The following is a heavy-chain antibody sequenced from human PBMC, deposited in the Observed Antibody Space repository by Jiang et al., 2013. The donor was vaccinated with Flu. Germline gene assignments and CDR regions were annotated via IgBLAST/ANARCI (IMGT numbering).Heavy chain of an antibody. V-gene: IGHV1-69*06. J-gene: IGHJ4*02. Sequence: SGAEVKKPGSSVKVSCKPSGGSFDDYTISWVRQAPGQGLEWMGGILPLFGATNYAQDFQGKVRITADTSTSTAYMDLDSLTSDDTAVYYCARSHSNAPLYPPIDYWGQGTLVTVSS. D-gene: IGHD5/OR15-5a*01. CDR1: GGSFDDYT. CDR2: ILPLFGAT. CDR3: ARSHSNAPLYPPIDY.